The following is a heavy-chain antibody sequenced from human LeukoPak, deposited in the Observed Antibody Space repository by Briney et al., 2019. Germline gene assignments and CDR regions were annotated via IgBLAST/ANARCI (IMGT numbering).Heavy chain of an antibody. D-gene: IGHD3-3*01. CDR2: INPRGGST. CDR3: EREDADYTFSFDF. J-gene: IGHJ4*02. Sequence: GASVKVSCKASGYTFTRNYMHWVRQAPGQGLEWMGIINPRGGSTTNAQKFQGRLTMTRDTSTSTVYMELSSLRSEDTAVYYCEREDADYTFSFDFWGQGTLVTVSS. CDR1: GYTFTRNY. V-gene: IGHV1-46*01.